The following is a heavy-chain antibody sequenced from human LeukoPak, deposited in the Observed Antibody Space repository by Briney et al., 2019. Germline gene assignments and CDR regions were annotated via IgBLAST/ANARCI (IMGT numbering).Heavy chain of an antibody. J-gene: IGHJ3*02. CDR2: ISWNSGSI. Sequence: GGSLRLSCAASGFTFDDYAMHWVRQAPGKGLEWVSGISWNSGSIGYADSVKGRFTISRDNAKNSLYLQMNSLRVEDTAVYYCARDSAGAWFGFDIWGLGTMVTVSS. CDR3: ARDSAGAWFGFDI. V-gene: IGHV3-9*01. CDR1: GFTFDDYA. D-gene: IGHD3-16*01.